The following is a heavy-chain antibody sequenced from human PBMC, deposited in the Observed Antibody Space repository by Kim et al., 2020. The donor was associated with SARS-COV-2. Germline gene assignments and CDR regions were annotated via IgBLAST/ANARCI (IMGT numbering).Heavy chain of an antibody. D-gene: IGHD6-19*01. Sequence: GESLKISCKGSGYSFTSYWIGWVRQMPGKGLEWMGIIYPGDSDTRYSPSFQGQVTISADKSISTAYLQWSSLKASDTAMYYCARHWAGAGHNYYYYYGMDVWGQGTTVTVSS. CDR3: ARHWAGAGHNYYYYYGMDV. V-gene: IGHV5-51*01. CDR2: IYPGDSDT. CDR1: GYSFTSYW. J-gene: IGHJ6*02.